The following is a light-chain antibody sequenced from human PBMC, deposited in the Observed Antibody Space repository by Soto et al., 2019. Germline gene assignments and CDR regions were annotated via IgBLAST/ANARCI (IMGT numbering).Light chain of an antibody. CDR2: GNN. CDR1: SSNIGEGYD. J-gene: IGLJ3*02. Sequence: QSVLTQPPSVSGAPGQRVTISCTGSSSNIGEGYDVHWYQHRPGTAPRLLIFGNNRRPSGVPVPDRFSGSKSGTSASLAITVLQAEDEGDDYCAAWDDSGNGTNWVFGGGTKLTVL. V-gene: IGLV1-40*01. CDR3: AAWDDSGNGTNWV.